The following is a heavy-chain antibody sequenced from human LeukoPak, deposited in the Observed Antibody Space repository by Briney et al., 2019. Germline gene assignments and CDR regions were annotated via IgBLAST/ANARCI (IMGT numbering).Heavy chain of an antibody. CDR2: IVVGSGNT. J-gene: IGHJ6*03. Sequence: GASVKVSCKASGFTFTRSAMQWVRQARGQRLEWIGWIVVGSGNTKYAQKFQERVTITRDMSTGTAYMELSSLRSEDTAVYYCARGSDWGFYYYYYMDVWGKGTTVTVSS. CDR1: GFTFTRSA. D-gene: IGHD7-27*01. CDR3: ARGSDWGFYYYYYMDV. V-gene: IGHV1-58*02.